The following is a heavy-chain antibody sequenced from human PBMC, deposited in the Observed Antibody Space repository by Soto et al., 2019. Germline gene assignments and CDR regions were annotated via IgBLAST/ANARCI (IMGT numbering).Heavy chain of an antibody. D-gene: IGHD2-2*01. J-gene: IGHJ3*02. CDR2: ISSSSSYT. CDR3: ARDGGYCSSTSCLDAFDI. V-gene: IGHV3-11*05. Sequence: GGSLRLSCAASGFIFSSYAMSWVRQAPGKGLEWVSYISSSSSYTNYADSVKGRFTISRDNAKNSLYLQMNSLRAEDTAVYYCARDGGYCSSTSCLDAFDIWGQGTMVTVSS. CDR1: GFIFSSYA.